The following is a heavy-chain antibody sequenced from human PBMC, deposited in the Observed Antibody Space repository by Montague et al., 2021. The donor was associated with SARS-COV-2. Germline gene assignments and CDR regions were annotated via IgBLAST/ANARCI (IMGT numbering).Heavy chain of an antibody. CDR1: GGSITGYY. V-gene: IGHV4-59*01. J-gene: IGHJ3*02. CDR2: IYDGGAV. D-gene: IGHD4-23*01. CDR3: VRDHPYGGPRGAYDI. Sequence: SETLSLTCTVSGGSITGYYWSWLRRSPGKGLEWIAYIYDGGAVNYNPSLGSRVTIPTDTSKNQLSPKVNSVTAADTAVYYCVRDHPYGGPRGAYDIWGQGTVVTVTS.